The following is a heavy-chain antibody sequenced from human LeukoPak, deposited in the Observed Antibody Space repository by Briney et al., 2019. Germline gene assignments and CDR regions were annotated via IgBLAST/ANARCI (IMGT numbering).Heavy chain of an antibody. CDR2: ISYDGSNK. V-gene: IGHV3-30*18. J-gene: IGHJ4*02. D-gene: IGHD6-13*01. CDR1: GFTFSSYG. CDR3: AKDQDVAAAGTWGSIDY. Sequence: GGSLRLSCAASGFTFSSYGMHWVRQVPGKGLEWVAVISYDGSNKYYADSVKGRFTNSRDNSKNTLYLQMNSLRAEDTAVYYCAKDQDVAAAGTWGSIDYWGQGTLVTVSS.